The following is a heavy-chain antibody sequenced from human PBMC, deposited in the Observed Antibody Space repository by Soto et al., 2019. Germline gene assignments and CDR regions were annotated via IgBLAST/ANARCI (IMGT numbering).Heavy chain of an antibody. CDR3: ARGPDYDFWSGYYFFDY. D-gene: IGHD3-3*01. CDR1: GFTVSSNY. V-gene: IGHV3-66*01. Sequence: GGSLRLSCAASGFTVSSNYMSWVRQAPGKGLEWVSVIYSGGSTYYADSVKGRFTISRDNSKNTLYLQMNSLRAEDTAVYYFARGPDYDFWSGYYFFDYWGQGTLVTVSS. CDR2: IYSGGST. J-gene: IGHJ4*02.